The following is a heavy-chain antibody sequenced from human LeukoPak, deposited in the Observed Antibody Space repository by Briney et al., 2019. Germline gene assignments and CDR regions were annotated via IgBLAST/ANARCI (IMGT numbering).Heavy chain of an antibody. Sequence: SETLSLTCAVYGGSFSGYYWSWIRQPPGKGLEWIGEINHSGSTNNNPSLKSRVTISVDTSKNQFSLKLSSVTAADTAVYYCARGRPTMVRGVILRFDPWGQGTLVTVSS. CDR2: INHSGST. D-gene: IGHD3-10*01. CDR1: GGSFSGYY. J-gene: IGHJ5*02. CDR3: ARGRPTMVRGVILRFDP. V-gene: IGHV4-34*01.